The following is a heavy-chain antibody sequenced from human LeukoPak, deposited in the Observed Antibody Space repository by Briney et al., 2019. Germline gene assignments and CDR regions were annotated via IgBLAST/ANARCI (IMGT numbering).Heavy chain of an antibody. J-gene: IGHJ3*02. V-gene: IGHV4-39*01. CDR2: IYYSGTT. CDR3: ARVVGDFWIPRGDAFDI. D-gene: IGHD3-3*01. CDR1: GGSISSSSYY. Sequence: SETLSLTCTVSGGSISSSSYYWGWIRQPPGKGLEWMGSIYYSGTTYYNPSLKSRVTISVDTSKNQFSLKLSSVTAADTAVYYCARVVGDFWIPRGDAFDIWGQGTMVTVSS.